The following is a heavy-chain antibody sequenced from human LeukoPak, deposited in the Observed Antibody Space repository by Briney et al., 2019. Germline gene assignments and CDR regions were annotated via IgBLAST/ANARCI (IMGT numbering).Heavy chain of an antibody. CDR1: GFTFSSYA. CDR2: ISGSGGST. V-gene: IGHV3-23*01. D-gene: IGHD3-10*01. Sequence: GGSLRLSCAASGFTFSSYAMSWVRQAPGKGLEWVSAISGSGGSTYYADSVKGRFTISRDNSKNTLYLQMNSLRAEDTAVYYCAKDSSITYYYGSGEIDYWGQGTLVTVSS. J-gene: IGHJ4*02. CDR3: AKDSSITYYYGSGEIDY.